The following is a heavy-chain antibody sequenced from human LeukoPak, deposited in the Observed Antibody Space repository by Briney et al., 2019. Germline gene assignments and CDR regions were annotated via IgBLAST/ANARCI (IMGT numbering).Heavy chain of an antibody. D-gene: IGHD4-17*01. V-gene: IGHV1-18*01. CDR1: GYTFNSYG. CDR2: ISAYNGNT. J-gene: IGHJ5*02. Sequence: EASVKVSCKASGYTFNSYGISWVRQAPGQGLEWMGWISAYNGNTNYAQKLQGRVTMTTDTSTSTAYMELRSLRSDDTAVYYCARDRIFDYGDSPRFDPWGQGTLVTVSS. CDR3: ARDRIFDYGDSPRFDP.